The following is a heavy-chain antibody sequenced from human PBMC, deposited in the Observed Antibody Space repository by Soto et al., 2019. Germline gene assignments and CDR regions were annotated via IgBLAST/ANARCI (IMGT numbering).Heavy chain of an antibody. CDR1: GFIFSSYA. V-gene: IGHV3-30-3*01. CDR3: ARGDSEAFDI. Sequence: GGSLRLSCEASGFIFSSYAMHWVRQAPGKGLGWVAVTSYDETNKYYAGSVRGRFTISRDNSKNTLYLQMNSLRAEDTAVYYCARGDSEAFDIWGQGTMVTVSS. J-gene: IGHJ3*02. CDR2: TSYDETNK.